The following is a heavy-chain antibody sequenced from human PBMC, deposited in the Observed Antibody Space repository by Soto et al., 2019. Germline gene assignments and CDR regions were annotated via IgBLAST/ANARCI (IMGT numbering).Heavy chain of an antibody. CDR1: GFSLSTSGVG. D-gene: IGHD3-22*01. V-gene: IGHV2-5*02. CDR3: AHDSYYASSGYLEFDY. CDR2: IYWDDDK. J-gene: IGHJ4*02. Sequence: QITLKESGPPLVKPTQTLTLTCTFSGFSLSTSGVGVGWIRQPPGKALEWLALIYWDDDKRYSPSLKSRLTITKDTSKNQVVLTMTNMDPVDTATYYCAHDSYYASSGYLEFDYWGQGTLVTVSS.